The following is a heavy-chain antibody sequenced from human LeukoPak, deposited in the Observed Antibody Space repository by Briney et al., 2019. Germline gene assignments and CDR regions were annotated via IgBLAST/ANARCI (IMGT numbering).Heavy chain of an antibody. J-gene: IGHJ5*02. CDR1: GGSISSGGYY. V-gene: IGHV4-31*03. D-gene: IGHD2-21*01. CDR2: IYYSGST. Sequence: SETLSLTCTVSGGSISSGGYYWSWIRQHPGKGLEWIGYIYYSGSTYYNPSLKSRVTISVDTSKNQFSLKLSSVTAADTAVYYCARPVIGIAWFDPWGQGTLVTVSS. CDR3: ARPVIGIAWFDP.